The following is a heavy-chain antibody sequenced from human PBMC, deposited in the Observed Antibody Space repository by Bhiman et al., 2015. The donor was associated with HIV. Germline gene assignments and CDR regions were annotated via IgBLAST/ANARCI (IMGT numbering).Heavy chain of an antibody. CDR3: ARGRKDIEAADGLDNDAFDM. CDR1: GFTFSSYG. CDR2: IRSDATNK. J-gene: IGHJ3*02. V-gene: IGHV3-30*02. Sequence: QVQLVESGGGVVQPGGSLRLSCAASGFTFSSYGIHWVRQAPGKGLEWVAFIRSDATNKYYADSVKGRFTISRDNSKNTLYLQMDSLRAEDTAVYYCARGRKDIEAADGLDNDAFDMWGQGTLVTVSS. D-gene: IGHD6-13*01.